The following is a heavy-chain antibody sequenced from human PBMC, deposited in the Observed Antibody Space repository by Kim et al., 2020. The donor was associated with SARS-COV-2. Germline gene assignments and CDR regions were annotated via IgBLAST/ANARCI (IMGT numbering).Heavy chain of an antibody. D-gene: IGHD6-19*01. CDR2: IWYDGSNK. J-gene: IGHJ4*02. Sequence: GGSLRLSCAASGFTFSSYGMHWVRQAPGKGLEWVAVIWYDGSNKYYADSVKGRFTISRDNSKNTLYLQMNSLRAEDTAVYYCARDLGFSSGGSGYWGQGTLVTVSS. V-gene: IGHV3-33*01. CDR3: ARDLGFSSGGSGY. CDR1: GFTFSSYG.